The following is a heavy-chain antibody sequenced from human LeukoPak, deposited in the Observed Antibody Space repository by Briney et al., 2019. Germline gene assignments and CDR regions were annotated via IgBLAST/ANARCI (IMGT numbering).Heavy chain of an antibody. CDR2: ISGSGDET. D-gene: IGHD6-19*01. Sequence: GGSLRLSCAASGFSFSSYSMNWVRQAPGKGLEWVSAISGSGDETNYADSVKGRLTISRDNSKNTLFLQMNSLRAEDTAVYYCAKAGRSSGWYWFVYWGQGTLVTVSS. V-gene: IGHV3-23*01. CDR3: AKAGRSSGWYWFVY. CDR1: GFSFSSYS. J-gene: IGHJ4*02.